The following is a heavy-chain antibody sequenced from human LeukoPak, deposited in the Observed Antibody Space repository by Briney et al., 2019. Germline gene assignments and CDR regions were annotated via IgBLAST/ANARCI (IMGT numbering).Heavy chain of an antibody. D-gene: IGHD2-15*01. Sequence: GGSLRLSCAASGFTFSSYWMQWARQAPGKGLVWVSVINPDGSITTYANSVKGRFTISRDNAKNTLYLQMNSLRAEDTATYYCARGGVVAGFDYWGQGILVTVSS. CDR1: GFTFSSYW. V-gene: IGHV3-74*03. CDR2: INPDGSIT. J-gene: IGHJ4*02. CDR3: ARGGVVAGFDY.